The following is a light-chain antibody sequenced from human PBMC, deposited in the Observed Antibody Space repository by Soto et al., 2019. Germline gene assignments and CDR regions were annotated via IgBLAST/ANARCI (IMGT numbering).Light chain of an antibody. J-gene: IGLJ2*01. CDR1: STDVGDFNY. V-gene: IGLV2-14*03. CDR2: DVT. Sequence: QSALTQPASVSGSPGRSVTISCTGTSTDVGDFNYVSWYQHLPGRAPKLIIYDVTNRPSGISYRFSASKSGRTASLSFSGLRALDVAAYYHSSYSSSTTHVVFGGGTKLTVL. CDR3: SSYSSSTTHVV.